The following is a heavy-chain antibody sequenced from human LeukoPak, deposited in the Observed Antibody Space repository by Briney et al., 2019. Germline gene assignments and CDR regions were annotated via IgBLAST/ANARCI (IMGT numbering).Heavy chain of an antibody. D-gene: IGHD2-2*01. Sequence: SETLSLTCTVSGGSISSSSYYWGWIRQPPGKGLEWIGSIYYSGSTYYNPSLKSRVTISVDTSRNQFSLKLSSVTAADTAVYYCARHDIAVGPAYYYDFWGQGTLVTVSS. V-gene: IGHV4-39*01. CDR2: IYYSGST. CDR1: GGSISSSSYY. CDR3: ARHDIAVGPAYYYDF. J-gene: IGHJ4*02.